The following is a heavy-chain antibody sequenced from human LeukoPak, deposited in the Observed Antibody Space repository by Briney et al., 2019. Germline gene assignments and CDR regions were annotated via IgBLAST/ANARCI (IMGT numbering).Heavy chain of an antibody. Sequence: GGSLQICCQGSGSIFTSYWSGWVRQLPGKGLGGMGIIYPGDSDTRSSPSFQGQVTISADKSISTAYLQWGSLKASDTAMYYCARQILYSSSWYYWFDPWGQGTLVTVSS. J-gene: IGHJ5*02. CDR1: GSIFTSYW. CDR3: ARQILYSSSWYYWFDP. D-gene: IGHD6-13*01. CDR2: IYPGDSDT. V-gene: IGHV5-51*01.